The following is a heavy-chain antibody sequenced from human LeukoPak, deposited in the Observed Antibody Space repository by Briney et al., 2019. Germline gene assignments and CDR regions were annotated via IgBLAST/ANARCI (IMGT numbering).Heavy chain of an antibody. CDR3: ARDGSTYYGILTGYYQYRGYFDY. D-gene: IGHD3-9*01. V-gene: IGHV3-21*01. Sequence: GGSLRLSCAASGFTFSSYSMNWVRQAPAKGLEWVSSISSSSSYIYCADAVKGRFTISRDNAKNSLYLQMNSLRAEDTAVYYRARDGSTYYGILTGYYQYRGYFDYWGQGTLVTVSS. CDR1: GFTFSSYS. J-gene: IGHJ4*02. CDR2: ISSSSSYI.